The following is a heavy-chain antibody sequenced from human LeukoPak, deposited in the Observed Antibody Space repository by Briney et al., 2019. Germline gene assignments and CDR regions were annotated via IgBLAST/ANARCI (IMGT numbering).Heavy chain of an antibody. V-gene: IGHV1-69*05. J-gene: IGHJ5*02. D-gene: IGHD3-10*01. CDR2: IIPIFGTA. CDR3: ARDGLNYYGSGSYLVDNWFDP. Sequence: SVKVSCKASRGTFSSYAVSWVRQAPGQGLEWMGGIIPIFGTANYAQKFQGRVTMTRDTSTSTVYMELSSLRSEDTAVYYCARDGLNYYGSGSYLVDNWFDPWGQGTLVTVSS. CDR1: RGTFSSYA.